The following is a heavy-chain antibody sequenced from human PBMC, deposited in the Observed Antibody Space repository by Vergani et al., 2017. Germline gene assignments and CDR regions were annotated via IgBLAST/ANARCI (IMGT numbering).Heavy chain of an antibody. CDR1: GFMFSNYW. CDR3: ARPSALGDYDAIDI. D-gene: IGHD4-17*01. Sequence: EVQLVESGGGLVQRGGSQRLSCASSGFMFSNYWMNWVRQTPGKGLEWGANIKQDGSEKFYVHSVRGRFTISRDNAKNSLYLQMNRLRAEDTAVYHCARPSALGDYDAIDIWGQGSMVTVS. J-gene: IGHJ3*02. V-gene: IGHV3-7*01. CDR2: IKQDGSEK.